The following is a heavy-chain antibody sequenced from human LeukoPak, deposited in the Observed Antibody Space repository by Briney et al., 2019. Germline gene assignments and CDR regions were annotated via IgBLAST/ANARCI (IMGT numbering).Heavy chain of an antibody. CDR1: GFTFDDYA. CDR2: ISWNSGSI. D-gene: IGHD2-2*01. V-gene: IGHV3-9*01. Sequence: GGSLRLSCAASGFTFDDYAMHWVRQAPGKGLEWVSGISWNSGSIGYADSVKGRFTISRDNAKNSLYLQMNSLRAEDTALYYCARDQIVVVPAAIYYYGMDVWGQGTTVTVSS. CDR3: ARDQIVVVPAAIYYYGMDV. J-gene: IGHJ6*02.